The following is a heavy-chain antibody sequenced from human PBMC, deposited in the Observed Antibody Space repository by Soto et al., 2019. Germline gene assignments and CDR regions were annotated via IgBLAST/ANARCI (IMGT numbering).Heavy chain of an antibody. CDR1: GGSISSSSYY. CDR3: ARHAPQNGPKDIVVVPAAIDY. Sequence: PSETLSLTCTVSGGSISSSSYYWCWIRQPPGRGLEWIGSIYCSGSTYYNPSLKSRVTISVDTSKNQFSLKLSSVTAADTAVYYCARHAPQNGPKDIVVVPAAIDYWGQGTLVTVSS. CDR2: IYCSGST. D-gene: IGHD2-2*01. J-gene: IGHJ4*02. V-gene: IGHV4-39*01.